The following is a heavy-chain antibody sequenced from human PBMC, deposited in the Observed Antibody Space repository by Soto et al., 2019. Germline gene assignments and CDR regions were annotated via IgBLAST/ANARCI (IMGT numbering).Heavy chain of an antibody. V-gene: IGHV4-39*01. J-gene: IGHJ6*02. D-gene: IGHD5-12*01. CDR3: ARHVKGATINDYYYGMDV. CDR1: GGSISSSSYY. CDR2: IYYSGST. Sequence: SETLSLTCTVSGGSISSSSYYWGWIRQPPGKGLEWIGSIYYSGSTYYNPSLKSRVTISVDTSKNQFSLKLSSVTAADTAVYYCARHVKGATINDYYYGMDVWGQGTTVTVSS.